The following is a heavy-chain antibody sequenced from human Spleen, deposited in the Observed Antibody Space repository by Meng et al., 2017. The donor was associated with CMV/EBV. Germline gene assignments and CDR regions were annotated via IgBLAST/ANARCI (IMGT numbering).Heavy chain of an antibody. Sequence: QVQLVQSGPELKNPGASAKASCKASGYTFTSYSMNWVRQAPGQGLEWMGWINTNTGNPTYAQGFTGRFVFSLDTSVSTAYLQISSLKAEDTAMYYCARGGVVPYTSGSYWGQGTLVTVSS. J-gene: IGHJ4*02. CDR2: INTNTGNP. V-gene: IGHV7-4-1*02. CDR3: ARGGVVPYTSGSY. D-gene: IGHD6-19*01. CDR1: GYTFTSYS.